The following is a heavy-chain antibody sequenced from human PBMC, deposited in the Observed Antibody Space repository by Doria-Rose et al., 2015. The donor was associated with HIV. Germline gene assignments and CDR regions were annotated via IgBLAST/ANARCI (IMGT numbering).Heavy chain of an antibody. V-gene: IGHV2-26*01. J-gene: IGHJ4*02. CDR1: GVSLSSPGMG. CDR2: IFSDDES. CDR3: ARIKSSRWYHKYYFDF. Sequence: SGPVLVKPTETLTLTCTVSGVSLSSPGMGVSWIRQPPGKALEWLANIFSDDESSYKTSLKSRITISSGTSKSQVVLTMTDMDPVDTATYYCARIKSSRWYHKYYFDFWGQGTLVTVSA. D-gene: IGHD6-13*01.